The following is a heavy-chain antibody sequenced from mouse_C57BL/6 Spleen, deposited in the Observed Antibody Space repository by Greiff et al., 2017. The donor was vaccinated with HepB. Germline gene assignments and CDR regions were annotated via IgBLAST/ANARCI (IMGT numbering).Heavy chain of an antibody. CDR1: GFNITDYY. Sequence: VQLQQSGAELVKPGASVKLSCTASGFNITDYYMHWVKQRPEQGLEWIGRIDPESGDTKYTAKFKGKATLTADTSSSTAYLQLSSLTSEDTAVYCCARSVGYFDVWGTGTTVTVSS. J-gene: IGHJ1*03. CDR3: ARSVGYFDV. CDR2: IDPESGDT. V-gene: IGHV14-2*01. D-gene: IGHD1-1*02.